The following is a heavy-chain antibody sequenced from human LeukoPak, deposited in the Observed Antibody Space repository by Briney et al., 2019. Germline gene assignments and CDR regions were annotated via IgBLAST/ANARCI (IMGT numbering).Heavy chain of an antibody. CDR1: GGSIRSSSYF. CDR2: ISCSGST. CDR3: ARHRVLSDYVDY. V-gene: IGHV4-39*01. Sequence: SGTLSLTCTVSGGSIRSSSYFWDWIRQPPGEGLEWIGTISCSGSTYSNPSLKSRVSMSIDTSKNQFSLRLNSVTAADTAVYYCARHRVLSDYVDYWGQGTLVT. J-gene: IGHJ4*02.